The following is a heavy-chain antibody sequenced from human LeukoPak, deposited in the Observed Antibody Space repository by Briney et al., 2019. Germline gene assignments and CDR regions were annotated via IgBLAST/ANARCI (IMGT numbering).Heavy chain of an antibody. CDR3: AKDSGRRTVVTPGAFDI. J-gene: IGHJ3*02. CDR1: GFTFSSYG. V-gene: IGHV3-30*02. Sequence: PGGSLRLSCAASGFTFSSYGMHWVRQAPGKGLGGGPFLRLVGRNKYYADSVKGRFTISRDNSKNTLYLQMNSLRAEDTAVYYCAKDSGRRTVVTPGAFDIWGQGTMVTVSS. CDR2: LRLVGRNK. D-gene: IGHD4-23*01.